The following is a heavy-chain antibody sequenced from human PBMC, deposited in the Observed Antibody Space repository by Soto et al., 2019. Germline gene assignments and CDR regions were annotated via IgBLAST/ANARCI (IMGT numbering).Heavy chain of an antibody. CDR1: GFTFSSYA. V-gene: IGHV3-30-3*01. J-gene: IGHJ4*02. CDR3: ARDQARITIFGVVIY. D-gene: IGHD3-3*01. CDR2: ISYDGSNK. Sequence: GGSLRLSCAASGFTFSSYAMHWVPQAPGKGLEWVAVISYDGSNKYYADSVKGRFTISRDNSKNTLYLQMNSLRAEDTAVYYCARDQARITIFGVVIYWGQGTLVTVSS.